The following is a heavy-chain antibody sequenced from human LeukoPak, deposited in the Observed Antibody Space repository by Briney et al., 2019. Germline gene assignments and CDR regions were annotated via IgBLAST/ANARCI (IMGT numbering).Heavy chain of an antibody. CDR2: IYPGDSDT. V-gene: IGHV5-51*01. J-gene: IGHJ3*02. D-gene: IGHD1-26*01. CDR1: GYSFTSYW. Sequence: HGESLKISCKGSGYSFTSYWIGWVRQMPGKGLEWMGIIYPGDSDTRYSPSFQGRVTISADKSISTAYLQWSSLKASDTAMYYCARLQKTTNDAFDIWGQGTMVTVSS. CDR3: ARLQKTTNDAFDI.